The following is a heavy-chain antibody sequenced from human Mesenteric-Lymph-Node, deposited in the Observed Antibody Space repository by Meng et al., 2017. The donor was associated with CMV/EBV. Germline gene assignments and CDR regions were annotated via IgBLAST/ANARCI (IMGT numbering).Heavy chain of an antibody. Sequence: GESLKISCTASGFTFSDFFMSWIRQAPGKGLEWVANIKEDGSEKYYVDSMKGRFTISRDNAKNSLYLEMNSLRVDDTAVYYCTKGYTYGYIGIDYWGQGTLVTVSS. CDR2: IKEDGSEK. D-gene: IGHD5-18*01. J-gene: IGHJ4*02. CDR1: GFTFSDFF. V-gene: IGHV3-7*01. CDR3: TKGYTYGYIGIDY.